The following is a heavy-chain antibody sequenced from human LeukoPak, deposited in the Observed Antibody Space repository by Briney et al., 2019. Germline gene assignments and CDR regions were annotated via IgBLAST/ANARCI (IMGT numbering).Heavy chain of an antibody. V-gene: IGHV4-4*08. CDR1: GGSISNYY. J-gene: IGHJ1*01. CDR3: ARDSSSPRVKYFQH. D-gene: IGHD6-6*01. Sequence: PSETLSLTCTVSGGSISNYYWSWIRQPPGKGLEWIGYIYKSGSTDYNPSLKSRVTISVDTSKNQFSLKLSSVTAADTAVYYCARDSSSPRVKYFQHWGQGTLVTVSS. CDR2: IYKSGST.